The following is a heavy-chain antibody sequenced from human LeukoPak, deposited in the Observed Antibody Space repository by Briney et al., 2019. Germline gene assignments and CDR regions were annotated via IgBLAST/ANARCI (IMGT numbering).Heavy chain of an antibody. CDR2: MNPNSGNT. CDR3: ARGRSEYYDFWSGYGPPYYYGMDV. V-gene: IGHV1-8*01. Sequence: GASVKVSCKASGYTFTSYDINWVGQATGQGLEWMGWMNPNSGNTGYAQKFQGRVTMTRNTSISTAYMELSSLRSEDTAVYYCARGRSEYYDFWSGYGPPYYYGMDVWGQGTTVTVSS. J-gene: IGHJ6*02. CDR1: GYTFTSYD. D-gene: IGHD3-3*01.